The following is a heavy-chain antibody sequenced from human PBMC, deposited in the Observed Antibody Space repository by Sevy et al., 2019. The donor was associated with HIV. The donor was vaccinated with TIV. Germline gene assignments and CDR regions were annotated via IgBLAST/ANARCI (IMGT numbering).Heavy chain of an antibody. Sequence: GGSLRLSCAASGFIFSDYAMSWVRQAPGKGLEWVSSISGGDDSTYYADSVKGRFTDSRDNSKNTLYLQMNTLRAEDTALYYCAKFGDYYDSGGYYWYFDFWGRGTLVTVSS. D-gene: IGHD3-22*01. CDR1: GFIFSDYA. J-gene: IGHJ2*01. CDR2: ISGGDDST. V-gene: IGHV3-23*01. CDR3: AKFGDYYDSGGYYWYFDF.